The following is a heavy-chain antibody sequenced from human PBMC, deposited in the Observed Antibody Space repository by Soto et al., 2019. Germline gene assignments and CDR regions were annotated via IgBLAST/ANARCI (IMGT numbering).Heavy chain of an antibody. CDR2: IYYGGDT. V-gene: IGHV4-39*01. D-gene: IGHD6-19*01. J-gene: IGHJ4*02. CDR3: ARLRSGPDNGWYWAFDY. Sequence: SETLSLTCTVSGGSISSSNYYWGWIRQAPGKGLESIGNIYYGGDTYYNPSLKSRVTISVDTSKNQFSLILSSVTAADTAVYFCARLRSGPDNGWYWAFDYWGQGTLVTVSS. CDR1: GGSISSSNYY.